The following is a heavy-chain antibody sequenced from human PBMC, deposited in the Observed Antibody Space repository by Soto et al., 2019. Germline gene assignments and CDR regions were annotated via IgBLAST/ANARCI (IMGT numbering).Heavy chain of an antibody. J-gene: IGHJ6*02. CDR1: GYTFTSYD. Sequence: QVQLVQSGAEVKKPGASVKVSCKASGYTFTSYDINWVRQATGQGLEWMGWMNPNSGNTGYAQKFQGRVTMTRNTSISTAYMELSSLRSEDTAVYYCARGIRPRYGSGSRYYYYGMDVWGQGTTVTVSS. CDR2: MNPNSGNT. D-gene: IGHD3-10*01. V-gene: IGHV1-8*01. CDR3: ARGIRPRYGSGSRYYYYGMDV.